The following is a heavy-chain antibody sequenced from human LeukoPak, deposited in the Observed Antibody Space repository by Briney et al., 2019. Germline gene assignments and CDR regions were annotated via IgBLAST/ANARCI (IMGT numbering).Heavy chain of an antibody. CDR1: GFTFDDYA. CDR3: AKGKGTMPKGGLSKFDY. J-gene: IGHJ4*02. V-gene: IGHV3-9*01. CDR2: ISWNSGSI. D-gene: IGHD2-2*01. Sequence: GRSLRLSCAASGFTFDDYAMHWVRQAPGKGLEWVSGISWNSGSIGYADSVKGRFTISRDNAKNSLYLQMNSLRAEDTAVYYCAKGKGTMPKGGLSKFDYWGQGTLVTVSS.